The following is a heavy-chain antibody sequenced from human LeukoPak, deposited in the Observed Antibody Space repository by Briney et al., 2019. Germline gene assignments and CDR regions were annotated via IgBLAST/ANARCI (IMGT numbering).Heavy chain of an antibody. D-gene: IGHD3-10*01. J-gene: IGHJ4*02. CDR2: IYPGDSDT. V-gene: IGHV5-51*01. Sequence: GESLKISCQGSGHSLTTNWIAWVRQMPGKGLEWMGTIYPGDSDTRYSPSFQGQVTISADKSISNTYLQWSSLKASDTSMYYCARHYASGTYYNPLGYWGQGTLVTVSS. CDR1: GHSLTTNW. CDR3: ARHYASGTYYNPLGY.